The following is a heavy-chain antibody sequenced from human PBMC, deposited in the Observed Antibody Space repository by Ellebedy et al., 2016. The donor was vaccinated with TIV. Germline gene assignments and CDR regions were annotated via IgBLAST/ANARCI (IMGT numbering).Heavy chain of an antibody. D-gene: IGHD3-16*02. J-gene: IGHJ4*02. Sequence: PGGSLRLSCQGSGYRFTGYWIGWVRQMPEKGMEWMGIIFPGDSDTRYSPSFQGHVTISADKSTATAYLQWTSLNASDSAMYDCARGSWREVSTWFENWGQGTLVTVSS. V-gene: IGHV5-51*01. CDR3: ARGSWREVSTWFEN. CDR2: IFPGDSDT. CDR1: GYRFTGYW.